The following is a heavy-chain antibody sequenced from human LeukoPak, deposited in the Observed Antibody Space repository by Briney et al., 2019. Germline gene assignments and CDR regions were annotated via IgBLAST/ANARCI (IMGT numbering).Heavy chain of an antibody. CDR3: ARWSSHVDY. CDR1: GFTVSSNS. J-gene: IGHJ4*02. Sequence: PGGSLRLSCAASGFTVSSNSMSWVRQAPGKGLEWVSVIHGGGSTRYADSVKGRFTISGDNSMNTLFLQMNSLRAEDTAVYYCARWSSHVDYWGQGTLVTVSS. CDR2: IHGGGST. V-gene: IGHV3-66*01.